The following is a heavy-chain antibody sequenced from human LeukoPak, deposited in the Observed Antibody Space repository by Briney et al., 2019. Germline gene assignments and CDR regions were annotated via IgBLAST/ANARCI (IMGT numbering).Heavy chain of an antibody. Sequence: GASVKLSCKASGYTFTGYYMHWVRQATGQGLEWMGWMNTNSGNTGYAQKFQGRITMTRNISISTAYMELSSLRSEDTAVYYCARGWYPSGREVTHSQYYYMDVWGKGSTITVSS. J-gene: IGHJ6*03. V-gene: IGHV1-8*02. CDR3: ARGWYPSGREVTHSQYYYMDV. D-gene: IGHD6-13*01. CDR2: MNTNSGNT. CDR1: GYTFTGYY.